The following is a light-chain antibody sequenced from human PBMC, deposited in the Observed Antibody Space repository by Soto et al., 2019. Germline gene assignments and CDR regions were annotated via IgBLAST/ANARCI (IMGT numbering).Light chain of an antibody. J-gene: IGLJ2*01. CDR1: SSDVATYNS. CDR3: SSYSSTSTAV. CDR2: DVS. Sequence: QLVLTQPASVSGSPGQSITISCTGTSSDVATYNSVSWYQQHPGKAPKLMIYDVSSRPSGVSNRFSGSKSGNTASLTISGLQAEDEADYYCSSYSSTSTAVFGGGTKLTVL. V-gene: IGLV2-14*01.